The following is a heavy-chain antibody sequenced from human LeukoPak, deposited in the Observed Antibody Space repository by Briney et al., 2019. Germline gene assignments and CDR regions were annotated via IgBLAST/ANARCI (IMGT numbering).Heavy chain of an antibody. CDR2: ISSSGSTI. CDR1: GFTFSSYS. CDR3: ARVRCSGGSCFWDY. D-gene: IGHD2-15*01. V-gene: IGHV3-48*01. Sequence: GGSLSLSCAASGFTFSSYSMNWVRQAPGKGLEWVSYISSSGSTIYYADSVKGRFTISRDIAKNSLNLQMNSLRAEDTAVYYCARVRCSGGSCFWDYWGQGTLVTVSS. J-gene: IGHJ4*02.